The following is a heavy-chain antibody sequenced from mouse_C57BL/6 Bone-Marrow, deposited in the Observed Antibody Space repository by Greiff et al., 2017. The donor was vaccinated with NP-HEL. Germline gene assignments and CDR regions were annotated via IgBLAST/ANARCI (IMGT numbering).Heavy chain of an antibody. J-gene: IGHJ1*03. CDR3: ARLRGYFDV. V-gene: IGHV1-64*01. Sequence: QVQLQQPGAELVKPGASVKLSCKASGYTFTSYWMHWVKQRPGQGLEWIGMIHPNSGSTNYKEKFKSKATLTVDKSSSTAYMQLSSLTAEDSAVYYCARLRGYFDVWGTGTTVTVSS. CDR2: IHPNSGST. CDR1: GYTFTSYW.